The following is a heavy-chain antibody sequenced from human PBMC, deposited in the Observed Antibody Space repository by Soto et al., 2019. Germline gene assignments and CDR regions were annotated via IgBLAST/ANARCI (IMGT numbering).Heavy chain of an antibody. J-gene: IGHJ4*02. CDR3: AKWGYYDSSGSDPIDY. V-gene: IGHV3-23*01. D-gene: IGHD3-22*01. CDR1: GFTFSSYA. Sequence: GGSLRLSCAASGFTFSSYAMSWVRQAPGKGLEWVSAISGSGGSTYYADSVKGRFTISRDNSKNTLYLQMNSLRAEDTAVYYCAKWGYYDSSGSDPIDYWGQRTLVTVSS. CDR2: ISGSGGST.